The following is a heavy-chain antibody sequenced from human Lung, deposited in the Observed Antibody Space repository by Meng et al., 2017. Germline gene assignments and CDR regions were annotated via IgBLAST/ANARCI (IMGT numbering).Heavy chain of an antibody. D-gene: IGHD4-11*01. J-gene: IGHJ4*02. CDR2: INHSGST. CDR1: GGSFSDYY. V-gene: IGHV4-34*01. Sequence: QAHLPLGGAGLLKPSEALSLTRVVSGGSFSDYYWSWIRQPPGKGLEWIGEINHSGSTNYNPSLESRATISVDTSQNNLSLKLSSVTAADSAVYYCARGPTTMAHDCDYWGQGTLVTVSS. CDR3: ARGPTTMAHDCDY.